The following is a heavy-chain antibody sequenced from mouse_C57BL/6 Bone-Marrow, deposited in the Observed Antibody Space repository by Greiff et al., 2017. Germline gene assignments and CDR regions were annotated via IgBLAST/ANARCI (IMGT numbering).Heavy chain of an antibody. CDR3: AREGTYGFDY. Sequence: EVKLMESGPGLVKPSQSLSLTCSVTGYSITSGYYWNWIRQFPGNKLEWMGYISYDGSNNYNPSLKNRISITRDTSKNQFFLKLNSVTTEDTATYYCAREGTYGFDYWGQGTTLTVSS. CDR2: ISYDGSN. D-gene: IGHD1-1*01. CDR1: GYSITSGYY. J-gene: IGHJ2*01. V-gene: IGHV3-6*01.